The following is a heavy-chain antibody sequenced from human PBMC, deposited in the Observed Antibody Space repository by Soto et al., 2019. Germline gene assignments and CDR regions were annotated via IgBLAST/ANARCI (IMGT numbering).Heavy chain of an antibody. CDR2: ISAYTGVT. CDR3: AKVRPRLTQQFNGVS. CDR1: GYTFSEHG. D-gene: IGHD2-8*01. V-gene: IGHV1-18*01. J-gene: IGHJ5*02. Sequence: QIQLVQSGPEVKKPGASVRVSCKASGYTFSEHGFSWVRQGPGQGLEWLGWISAYTGVTEYAQKFQGRLTLTTDTSTSTAYMELRSLRSDDTAVYYCAKVRPRLTQQFNGVSWGQGTLVTVSS.